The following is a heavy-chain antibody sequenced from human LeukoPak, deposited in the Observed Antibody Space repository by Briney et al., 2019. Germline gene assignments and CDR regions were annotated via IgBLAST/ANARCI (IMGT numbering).Heavy chain of an antibody. CDR2: ISGSGVST. J-gene: IGHJ4*02. D-gene: IGHD2-21*02. CDR1: GFTFSSYA. Sequence: PGGSLRLSCAASGFTFSSYAMSWVRQAPGKGLEWVPLISGSGVSTQYADSVKGRFSISRDSSKNTVYLQMNSLRAEDTAVYYCAKGVVVVTAMNYFDYWGQGTLVTVSS. V-gene: IGHV3-23*01. CDR3: AKGVVVVTAMNYFDY.